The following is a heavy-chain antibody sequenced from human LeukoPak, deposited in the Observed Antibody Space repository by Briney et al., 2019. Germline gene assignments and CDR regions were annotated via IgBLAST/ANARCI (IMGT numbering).Heavy chain of an antibody. D-gene: IGHD6-19*01. CDR3: AKLGPYSSGWYVFDY. CDR2: ISGSGGSA. J-gene: IGHJ4*02. Sequence: PGGSLRLSCAASGFTFSSYAMSWVRQAPGKGLEWVSAISGSGGSAYYADSVKGRFTISRDNSKNTLYLQMNSLRAEDTAVYYCAKLGPYSSGWYVFDYWGQGTLVTVSS. V-gene: IGHV3-23*01. CDR1: GFTFSSYA.